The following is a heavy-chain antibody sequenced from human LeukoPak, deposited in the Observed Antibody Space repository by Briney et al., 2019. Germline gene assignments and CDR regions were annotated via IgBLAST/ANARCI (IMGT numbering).Heavy chain of an antibody. Sequence: SVKVSCKASGDTFSSYAISWVRQAPGQGLEWMGGIIPIFGTANYAQKFQGRVTITADESTSTAYMELSSLRSEDTAVYYCARCIAAPHAYYYYYMDVWGKGTTVTVSS. CDR2: IIPIFGTA. D-gene: IGHD6-13*01. J-gene: IGHJ6*03. V-gene: IGHV1-69*13. CDR3: ARCIAAPHAYYYYYMDV. CDR1: GDTFSSYA.